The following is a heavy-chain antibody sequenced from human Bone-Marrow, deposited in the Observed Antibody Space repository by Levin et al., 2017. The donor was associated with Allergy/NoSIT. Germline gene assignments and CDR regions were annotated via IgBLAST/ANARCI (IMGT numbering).Heavy chain of an antibody. V-gene: IGHV3-9*01. CDR3: TKDSSSNWYARSAFDI. Sequence: SLRLSCTASGFPFDDFTVHWVRQAPGKGLEWVSGITWDSGHIAYADSVKGRFTVSRDNAKSSLYLQMNSLTPEDTALYYCTKDSSSNWYARSAFDIWGQGTMVTVSS. CDR1: GFPFDDFT. J-gene: IGHJ3*02. CDR2: ITWDSGHI. D-gene: IGHD6-13*01.